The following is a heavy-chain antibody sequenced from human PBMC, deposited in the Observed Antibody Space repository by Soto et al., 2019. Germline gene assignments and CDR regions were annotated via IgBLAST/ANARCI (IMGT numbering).Heavy chain of an antibody. CDR3: ARVRPAYGVYFDY. J-gene: IGHJ4*02. D-gene: IGHD3-10*01. CDR2: IKQDGSEK. V-gene: IGHV3-7*01. Sequence: LRLSCAASGFTFSSYLMTWVRQAPGQGLEWVANIKQDGSEKYYVDSVKGRFTISRDNAKNSLYLQMNSLRVEDTAVYYCARVRPAYGVYFDYWGQGTLVIVSP. CDR1: GFTFSSYL.